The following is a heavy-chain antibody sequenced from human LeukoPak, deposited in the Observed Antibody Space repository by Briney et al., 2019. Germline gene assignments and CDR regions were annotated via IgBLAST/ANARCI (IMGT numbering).Heavy chain of an antibody. J-gene: IGHJ4*02. V-gene: IGHV3-7*01. Sequence: GGSLRLSCAASGFTFNTYGMTWVRQAPGKGLEWVANIKQDGSEKYYVDSLKGRFTISRDNAKDSLYLQMNSLRAEDTAVYYCARDRPLDSGYYEYYFDYWGQGTLVTVSS. D-gene: IGHD3-22*01. CDR1: GFTFNTYG. CDR3: ARDRPLDSGYYEYYFDY. CDR2: IKQDGSEK.